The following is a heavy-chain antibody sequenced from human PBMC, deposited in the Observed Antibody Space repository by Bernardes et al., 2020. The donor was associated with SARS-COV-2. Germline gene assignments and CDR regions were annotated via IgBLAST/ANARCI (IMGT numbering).Heavy chain of an antibody. Sequence: GWSLSLSCATSGIAFTSTDMAWVRQAPGRGLEWVSTISAIRNTHYRDSVEGRFVISRDDVKKAVYLEMNNLRVEDTATYYCATELQYDNIYWGQGVLVTVSS. CDR3: ATELQYDNIY. CDR1: GIAFTSTD. CDR2: ISAIRNT. V-gene: IGHV3-23*01. D-gene: IGHD3-22*01. J-gene: IGHJ4*02.